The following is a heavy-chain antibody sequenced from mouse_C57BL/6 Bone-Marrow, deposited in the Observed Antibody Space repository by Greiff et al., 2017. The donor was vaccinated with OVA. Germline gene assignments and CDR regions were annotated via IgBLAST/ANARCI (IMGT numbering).Heavy chain of an antibody. D-gene: IGHD1-1*01. J-gene: IGHJ1*03. Sequence: EVKLVESGGGLVQPGGSLKLSCAASGFTFSDYYMYWVRQTPEQRLEWVAYISNGGGSTYYPDTVKGRFTISRDNATNTLYLQLSRLKSEDTAVYYCAGITTVVAHWYFDVWGKGTTVTVSS. CDR1: GFTFSDYY. V-gene: IGHV5-12*01. CDR2: ISNGGGST. CDR3: AGITTVVAHWYFDV.